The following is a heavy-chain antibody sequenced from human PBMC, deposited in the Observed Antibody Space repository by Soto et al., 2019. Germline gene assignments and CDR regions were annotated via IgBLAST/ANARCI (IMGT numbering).Heavy chain of an antibody. CDR1: AHRFNNHW. Sequence: GESLKISCKGPAHRFNNHWIGWVRQTPGKGLEWMGLIFTRDSETKTSPSFQGHVSFSVDNSINTVYLQWTSLKTTDTGIYFCARGYFDSGHGYDLWGQGTLVTVSS. CDR2: IFTRDSET. J-gene: IGHJ5*02. CDR3: ARGYFDSGHGYDL. D-gene: IGHD3-10*01. V-gene: IGHV5-51*01.